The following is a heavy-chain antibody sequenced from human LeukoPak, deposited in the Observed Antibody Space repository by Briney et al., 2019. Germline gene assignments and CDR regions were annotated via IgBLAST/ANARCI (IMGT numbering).Heavy chain of an antibody. D-gene: IGHD5-18*01. J-gene: IGHJ6*03. CDR1: GGSISSYY. CDR2: IYYSGST. Sequence: SETLSLTRTVSGGSISSYYWSWIRQPPGKGLEWIGYIYYSGSTKYNPSLKSRVTISVDTSKNQFSLKLSSVTAADTVVYYCARERGRSYGSVPYYYFYMDVWGKGTTVTVSS. V-gene: IGHV4-59*01. CDR3: ARERGRSYGSVPYYYFYMDV.